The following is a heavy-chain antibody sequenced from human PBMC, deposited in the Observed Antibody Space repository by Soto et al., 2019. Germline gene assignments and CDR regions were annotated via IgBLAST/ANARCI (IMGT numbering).Heavy chain of an antibody. Sequence: GASVKVSCKASGYTFTGYYMHWVRQAPGQGLEWMGWINSNSCCTNYAQKFQGWVTLTRDTSISTAYIELSRLRSDDTAVYYCARGVGYYDYIWGSYRYIHYYYMDVWGKGTTVTVSS. J-gene: IGHJ6*03. CDR3: ARGVGYYDYIWGSYRYIHYYYMDV. V-gene: IGHV1-2*04. CDR1: GYTFTGYY. D-gene: IGHD3-16*02. CDR2: INSNSCCT.